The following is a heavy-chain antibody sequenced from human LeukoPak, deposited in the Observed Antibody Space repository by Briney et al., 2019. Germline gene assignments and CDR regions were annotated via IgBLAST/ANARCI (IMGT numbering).Heavy chain of an antibody. J-gene: IGHJ4*02. V-gene: IGHV4-38-2*01. D-gene: IGHD6-6*01. CDR3: ARLGGYSSSSLDY. Sequence: SSETLSLTCAVSGYSISSGYYWGWIRQPPGKGLEWIGSIYHSGSTYYNPSLKSRVTISVDTSKNQFSLKLSSATTAVTAVYYCARLGGYSSSSLDYWGQGTLVTVSS. CDR2: IYHSGST. CDR1: GYSISSGYY.